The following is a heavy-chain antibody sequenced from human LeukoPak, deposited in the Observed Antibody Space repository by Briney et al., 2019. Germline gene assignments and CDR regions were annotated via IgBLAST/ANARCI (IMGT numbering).Heavy chain of an antibody. CDR3: ARGTGYSSSWRPGYFDL. D-gene: IGHD6-13*01. Sequence: SETLSLTCAVSGGSISSSNWWSWVRQPPGKGLEWIGEIYHSGSTNYNPSLKSRVTISVDKSKNQFSLKLSSVTAADTAVYYCARGTGYSSSWRPGYFDLWGRGTLVTVSS. CDR2: IYHSGST. V-gene: IGHV4-4*02. CDR1: GGSISSSNW. J-gene: IGHJ2*01.